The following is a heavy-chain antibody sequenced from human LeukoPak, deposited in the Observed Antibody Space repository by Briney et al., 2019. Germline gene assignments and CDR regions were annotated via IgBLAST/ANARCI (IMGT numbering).Heavy chain of an antibody. D-gene: IGHD6-19*01. Sequence: GGSLRLSCVVAGFTFSSYAMHWVRQAPGKGLEYVSAISSNGGSTYYANSVKGRFTISRDNSKNTLYLQMGSLRVEDMAVYYCARASSGWYGYWGQGTLVTVSS. J-gene: IGHJ4*02. CDR2: ISSNGGST. CDR3: ARASSGWYGY. V-gene: IGHV3-64*01. CDR1: GFTFSSYA.